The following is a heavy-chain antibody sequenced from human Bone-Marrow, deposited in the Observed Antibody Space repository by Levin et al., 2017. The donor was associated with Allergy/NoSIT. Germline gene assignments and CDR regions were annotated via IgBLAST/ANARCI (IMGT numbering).Heavy chain of an antibody. J-gene: IGHJ4*02. CDR2: IYWDDNK. D-gene: IGHD1-14*01. V-gene: IGHV2-5*02. CDR3: AHLVITPPGTFDY. Sequence: SGPTLVKPTQTLTLTCNFSGFSLSTSTMAVGWIRHPPGKALECLAVIYWDDNKRYSPSLTDRLTIARDTSKNQVVLTMTNMDPVDTATYYCAHLVITPPGTFDYWGQGILVTVSS. CDR1: GFSLSTSTMA.